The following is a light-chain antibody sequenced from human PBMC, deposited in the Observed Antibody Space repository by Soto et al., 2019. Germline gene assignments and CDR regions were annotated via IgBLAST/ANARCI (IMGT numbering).Light chain of an antibody. CDR1: SRVVGAYNY. CDR3: SSYAGGNNYV. J-gene: IGLJ1*01. Sequence: QSVLTQPPSASGSPGQAVTISCTGTSRVVGAYNYVSWYQQHPGKAPKLMIYEVSKRPSGVPDRFSGSKSGNTASLTVSLLQAEDEADYYCSSYAGGNNYVFGTGTKVTVL. CDR2: EVS. V-gene: IGLV2-8*01.